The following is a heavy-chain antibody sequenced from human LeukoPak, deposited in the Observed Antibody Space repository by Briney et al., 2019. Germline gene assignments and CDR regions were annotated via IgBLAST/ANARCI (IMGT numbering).Heavy chain of an antibody. J-gene: IGHJ4*02. CDR3: ARRGHYDSSGPPFDY. D-gene: IGHD3-22*01. CDR1: GGSISSSSYY. Sequence: SETLSLTCTVSGGSISSSSYYWGWVRQPPGKGLEWIGSIYYGGSTYYNPSLKSRVTISVDTSKNQFSLKLSSVAAADTAVYYCARRGHYDSSGPPFDYWGQGTLVTVSS. V-gene: IGHV4-39*07. CDR2: IYYGGST.